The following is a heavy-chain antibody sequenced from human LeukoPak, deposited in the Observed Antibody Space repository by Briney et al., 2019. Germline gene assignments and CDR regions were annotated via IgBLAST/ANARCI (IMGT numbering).Heavy chain of an antibody. D-gene: IGHD3-16*01. CDR3: ARVLDLSKRGLDAFDI. CDR1: GGSISSYF. J-gene: IGHJ3*02. CDR2: VYYSGST. Sequence: PSETLSLTCTVSGGSISSYFWSWIRQPPGKGLEWIGFVYYSGSTNYNPSLKSRVTISVDTSKEQFSLKLSSATAADTAVYYCARVLDLSKRGLDAFDIWGQGTMVTVSS. V-gene: IGHV4-59*01.